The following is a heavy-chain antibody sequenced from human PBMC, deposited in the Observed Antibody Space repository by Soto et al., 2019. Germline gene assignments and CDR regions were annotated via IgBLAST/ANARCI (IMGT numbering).Heavy chain of an antibody. CDR1: GYTFSDFD. CDR2: MNAKSGDT. Sequence: SGAEVKRPGASVKFSCKASGYTFSDFDINWLRQASGQGPEWMGWMNAKSGDTFFAQRFQGKFNMTWDTSLSTAYMEVGSLTSDDTAMYYCARGNPFNYAGFDVWGQGTTVAVSS. V-gene: IGHV1-8*01. J-gene: IGHJ6*02. CDR3: ARGNPFNYAGFDV. D-gene: IGHD3-16*01.